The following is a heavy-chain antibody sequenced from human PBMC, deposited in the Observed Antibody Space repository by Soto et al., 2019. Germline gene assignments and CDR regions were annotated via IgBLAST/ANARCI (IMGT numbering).Heavy chain of an antibody. V-gene: IGHV4-34*01. Sequence: QVQLQQWGAGLLKPSETLSLTCAVYGGSFSGYYWSWIRQPPGKGLEWIGEINHSGSTNYNPSLKRRVTISVDTSKNQFSLKLSSVTAADTAVYYCARGPTVTVKYNWFDPWGQGTLVTVSS. CDR3: ARGPTVTVKYNWFDP. D-gene: IGHD4-17*01. CDR2: INHSGST. J-gene: IGHJ5*02. CDR1: GGSFSGYY.